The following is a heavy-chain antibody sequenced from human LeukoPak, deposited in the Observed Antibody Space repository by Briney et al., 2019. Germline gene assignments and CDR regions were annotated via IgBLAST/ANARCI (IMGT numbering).Heavy chain of an antibody. CDR1: GGSISSYY. CDR3: ARDGYYYGSGSYDYYFDY. J-gene: IGHJ4*02. D-gene: IGHD3-10*01. CDR2: IYTSGST. V-gene: IGHV4-4*07. Sequence: SETLSLTCTVSGGSISSYYWSWIRQPAGKGLEWIGRIYTSGSTNYNPSLKSRVTMSVDTSKNQFSLKLSSVTAADTAVYYCARDGYYYGSGSYDYYFDYWGQGTLVTVSS.